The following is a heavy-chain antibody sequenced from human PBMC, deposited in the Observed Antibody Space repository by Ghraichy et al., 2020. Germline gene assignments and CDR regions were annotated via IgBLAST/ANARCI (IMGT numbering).Heavy chain of an antibody. V-gene: IGHV3-48*02. CDR3: ARVGGCSGGTCYGFAS. Sequence: GGSLRLSCAASGFTFSTYTMSWVRQAPGKGLDWVSYINGGSGTTYYADSVKGRFTISRDNAKNSLYLQMSSLRDEDTAVYYCARVGGCSGGTCYGFASWGQGTMVT. CDR2: INGGSGTT. D-gene: IGHD2-15*01. J-gene: IGHJ4*02. CDR1: GFTFSTYT.